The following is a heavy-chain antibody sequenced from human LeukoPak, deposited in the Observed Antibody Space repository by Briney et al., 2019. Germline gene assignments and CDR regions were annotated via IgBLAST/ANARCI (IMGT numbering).Heavy chain of an antibody. CDR1: GITFDHHA. CDR3: AKDISSDYLASAFDV. Sequence: GGSLRLSCAASGITFDHHAMHWVRQPAGKGLEWVSGISWNSGSTGYADSVKGRFTISRDNAKNSLYLQMNSLRAEDTALYYCAKDISSDYLASAFDVWGQGTIVTVSS. J-gene: IGHJ3*01. D-gene: IGHD3-16*01. CDR2: ISWNSGST. V-gene: IGHV3-9*01.